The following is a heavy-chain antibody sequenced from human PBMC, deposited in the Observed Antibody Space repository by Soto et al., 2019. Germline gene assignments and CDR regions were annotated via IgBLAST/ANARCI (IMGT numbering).Heavy chain of an antibody. V-gene: IGHV3-30-3*01. CDR3: ARERRNVYYDSSGFYGMDV. CDR2: ISYDGSNK. CDR1: GFTFSSYA. Sequence: HPGGSLRLSCAASGFTFSSYAMHWVRQAPGKGLEWVAVISYDGSNKYYADSVKGRFTISRDNSKNTLYLQMNSLRAEDTAVYYCARERRNVYYDSSGFYGMDVWGQGTTVTVSS. D-gene: IGHD3-22*01. J-gene: IGHJ6*02.